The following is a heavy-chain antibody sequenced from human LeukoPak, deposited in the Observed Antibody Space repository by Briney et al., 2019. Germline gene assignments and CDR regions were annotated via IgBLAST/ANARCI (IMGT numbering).Heavy chain of an antibody. D-gene: IGHD3-9*01. CDR3: ARADILTGYYVGAFDI. V-gene: IGHV4-34*01. Sequence: SETLSLTCAVYGGSFSGYYWSWIRQPPGKGLEWTGEINHSGSTNYNPSLKSRVTISVDTSKNQFSLKLSSVTAADTAVYYCARADILTGYYVGAFDIWGQGTMVTVSS. CDR1: GGSFSGYY. CDR2: INHSGST. J-gene: IGHJ3*02.